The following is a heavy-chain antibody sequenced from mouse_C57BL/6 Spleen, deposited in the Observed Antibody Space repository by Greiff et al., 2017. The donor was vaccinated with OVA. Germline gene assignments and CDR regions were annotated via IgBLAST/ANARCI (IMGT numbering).Heavy chain of an antibody. Sequence: EVQLQESVAELVRPGASVKLSCTASGFNIKNTYMHWVKQRPEQGLEWIGRIDPANGNTKYAPKFQGKATITADTSSNTAYLQLSSLTSEDTAIYYCASVYGSSPYAMDYWGQGTSVTVSS. J-gene: IGHJ4*01. CDR3: ASVYGSSPYAMDY. CDR2: IDPANGNT. V-gene: IGHV14-3*01. CDR1: GFNIKNTY. D-gene: IGHD1-1*01.